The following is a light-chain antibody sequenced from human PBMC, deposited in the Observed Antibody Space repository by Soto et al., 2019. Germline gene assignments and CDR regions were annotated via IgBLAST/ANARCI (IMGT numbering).Light chain of an antibody. CDR2: SNN. V-gene: IGLV1-44*01. Sequence: QSVLTQPPSASGTPGQRVTISCSGSSSNIGSNTVNWYQQLPGTAPRLLIYSNNQRPSGVPDRFSGSKSGTSASLAISWLQSEDEADDCCAAWDDSPSGFVVFGGGNQLTF. CDR1: SSNIGSNT. J-gene: IGLJ2*01. CDR3: AAWDDSPSGFVV.